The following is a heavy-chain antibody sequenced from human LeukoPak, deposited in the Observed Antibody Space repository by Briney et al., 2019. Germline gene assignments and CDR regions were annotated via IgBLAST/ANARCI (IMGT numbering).Heavy chain of an antibody. D-gene: IGHD3-22*01. CDR3: ARSPSSSGYAFDY. J-gene: IGHJ4*02. CDR2: INPNSGGT. CDR1: GYTFTGYY. V-gene: IGHV1-2*02. Sequence: ASVKVSCKASGYTFTGYYMHWVRQAPGQGLEWMGWINPNSGGTNYAKKFQGRVTMTRDTSISTAYMELSRLRSDDTAVYYCARSPSSSGYAFDYWGQGTLVTVSS.